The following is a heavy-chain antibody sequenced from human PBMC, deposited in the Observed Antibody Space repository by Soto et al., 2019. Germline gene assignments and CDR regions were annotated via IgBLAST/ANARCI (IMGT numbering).Heavy chain of an antibody. CDR2: IYYTGNT. CDR3: VRFAPRYIYYCSGGICYGQAFDI. Sequence: PSETLSLTCTVSGAAINNNYWNWIRQPPGKGLEWIGYIYYTGNTNYNPSLKSRVTLSVDSSENQFSLELTSVTAADTAVYYCVRFAPRYIYYCSGGICYGQAFDIWGQGTMVTVSS. V-gene: IGHV4-59*08. J-gene: IGHJ3*02. CDR1: GAAINNNY. D-gene: IGHD2-15*01.